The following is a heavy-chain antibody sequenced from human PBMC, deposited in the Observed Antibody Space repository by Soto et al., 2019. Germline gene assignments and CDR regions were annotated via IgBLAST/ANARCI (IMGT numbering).Heavy chain of an antibody. CDR2: ISGRGGST. V-gene: IGHV3-23*01. J-gene: IGHJ2*01. D-gene: IGHD2-15*01. Sequence: EVQLLESGGGLVEPGGSLRLSCAASGFTFSSHAMSWVRQAPGKGLEWVSGISGRGGSTYNADSVKGRFTISRDNSKNTLYLEMNSLRAEDTAVYYCAKDLFPDIVVVVGATPDWYFDLWGRGTLVTVSS. CDR1: GFTFSSHA. CDR3: AKDLFPDIVVVVGATPDWYFDL.